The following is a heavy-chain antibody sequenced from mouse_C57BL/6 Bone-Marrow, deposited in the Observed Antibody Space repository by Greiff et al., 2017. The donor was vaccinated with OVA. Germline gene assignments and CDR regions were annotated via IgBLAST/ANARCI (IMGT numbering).Heavy chain of an antibody. CDR2: ISYDGSN. CDR3: ARGRLRDYAMDY. V-gene: IGHV3-6*01. CDR1: GYSITSGYY. D-gene: IGHD2-4*01. Sequence: DVKLQESGPGLVKPSQSLSLTCSVTGYSITSGYYWNWIRQFPGNKLEWMGYISYDGSNNYNPSLKNRISITRDTSKNQFFLKLNSVTTEYTATYYCARGRLRDYAMDYWGQGTSVTVSS. J-gene: IGHJ4*01.